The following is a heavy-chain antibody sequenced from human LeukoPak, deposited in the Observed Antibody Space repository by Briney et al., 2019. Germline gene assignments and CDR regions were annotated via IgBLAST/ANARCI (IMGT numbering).Heavy chain of an antibody. J-gene: IGHJ4*02. V-gene: IGHV4-31*03. CDR1: GGSISSGGYY. CDR3: ARGGMVRLGPFDY. Sequence: SQTLSLTCTVSGGSISSGGYYWSWIRQHPGKGLEWIGYIYYSGSTYYNPSLKSRVTISVDTSKNQFSLKLSSVTAADTAVYYCARGGMVRLGPFDYWGQGTLVTVSP. D-gene: IGHD4-23*01. CDR2: IYYSGST.